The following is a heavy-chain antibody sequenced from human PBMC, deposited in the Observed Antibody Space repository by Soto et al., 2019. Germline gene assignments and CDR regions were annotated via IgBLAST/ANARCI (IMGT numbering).Heavy chain of an antibody. CDR2: IYHSGST. CDR1: GSSISSGGYS. V-gene: IGHV4-30-2*01. CDR3: ARGGSTSWRTSDNWFSP. D-gene: IGHD2-2*01. J-gene: IGHJ5*02. Sequence: SETLSLTCAVSGSSISSGGYSWSWTRQPPGKGLEWIGYIYHSGSTYYNPSLKSRVTISVDRSKNQFSLKLSSVTAADTAVYYCARGGSTSWRTSDNWFSPWGQGTLVTVSS.